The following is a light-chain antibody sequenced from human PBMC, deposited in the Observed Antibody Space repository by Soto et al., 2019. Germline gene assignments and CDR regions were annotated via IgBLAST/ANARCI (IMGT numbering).Light chain of an antibody. CDR3: GTWDSSLSAGV. Sequence: QSVLTQPPSVSAAPGQKVTISRSGSRSKLENNYVSWYQQLPGTAPTLLSYDNDKRPSGIPDRFSGSKSGTSATLGITGLQTGDEVDYYCGTWDSSLSAGVFGGGTKLTVL. CDR2: DND. V-gene: IGLV1-51*01. CDR1: RSKLENNY. J-gene: IGLJ3*02.